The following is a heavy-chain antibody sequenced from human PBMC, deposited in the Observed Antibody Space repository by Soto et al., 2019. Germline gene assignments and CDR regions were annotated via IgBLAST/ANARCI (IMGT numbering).Heavy chain of an antibody. J-gene: IGHJ4*02. CDR1: GFTFSSHG. V-gene: IGHV3-30*18. D-gene: IGHD2-2*01. CDR2: ISSDGNSK. Sequence: PGGSLRLSCAASGFTFSSHGMHWVRQAPGKGLEWVAVISSDGNSKYYADSVKGRFSISRDNSKNTLYLQMNNLRTEDTAVYYCAKDESTTSPFDYWGQGTLVTVSS. CDR3: AKDESTTSPFDY.